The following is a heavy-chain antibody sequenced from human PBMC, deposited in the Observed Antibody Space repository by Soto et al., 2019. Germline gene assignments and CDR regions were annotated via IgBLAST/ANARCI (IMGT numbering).Heavy chain of an antibody. D-gene: IGHD3-3*01. Sequence: ASETLSLTCTVSGGSISRYYWSWVRQPPGKGLEWIGCIYYSGSTNYNPPLQSRGTISVDTSKNQFSLKVSSVTAADTAVYYCARVLFGRGNWFDPWGQGTLVTVSS. J-gene: IGHJ5*02. CDR2: IYYSGST. CDR3: ARVLFGRGNWFDP. V-gene: IGHV4-59*01. CDR1: GGSISRYY.